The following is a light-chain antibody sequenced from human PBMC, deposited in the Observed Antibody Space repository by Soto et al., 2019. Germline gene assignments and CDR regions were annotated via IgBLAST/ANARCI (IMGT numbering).Light chain of an antibody. CDR1: QSVSSSY. Sequence: EIVLTQSPGTLSLSPGERATLSCRASQSVSSSYLAWYQQKPGQAPRLLIYGASSRATGIPHRFSGSGSGTDFTLTISRLGPEDFAVYYCQQYGSAPPYTFGQGTKLEI. CDR2: GAS. V-gene: IGKV3-20*01. J-gene: IGKJ2*01. CDR3: QQYGSAPPYT.